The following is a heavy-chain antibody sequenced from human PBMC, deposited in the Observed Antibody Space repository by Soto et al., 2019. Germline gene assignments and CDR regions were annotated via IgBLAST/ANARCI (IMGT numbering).Heavy chain of an antibody. CDR3: ARAPTDYSHDY. CDR2: VYYSGST. J-gene: IGHJ4*02. D-gene: IGHD4-4*01. Sequence: SETLSLTCTVSGFSISTTTYYWGWLRQPPGKGLEWIGSVYYSGSTYYNPSLKSRVTISVDTSMNQFPLMLSSVTAADTAVYFCARAPTDYSHDYWGLGNLVTVSS. CDR1: GFSISTTTYY. V-gene: IGHV4-39*01.